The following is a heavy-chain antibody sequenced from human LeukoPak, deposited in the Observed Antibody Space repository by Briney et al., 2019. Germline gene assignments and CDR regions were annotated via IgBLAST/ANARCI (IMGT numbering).Heavy chain of an antibody. J-gene: IGHJ4*02. CDR2: INHFGRT. V-gene: IGHV4-34*01. D-gene: IGHD5-18*01. CDR1: GGSFSGYY. CDR3: ARSYRAHQTFYSSHFFDY. Sequence: TLSLTCAVYGGSFSGYYWNWIRQPLGKGLEWIGEINHFGRTKYNPSLKSRVTISGDTSKNQFSLKINSLTAADTAVYYCARSYRAHQTFYSSHFFDYWGQGTLVTVSS.